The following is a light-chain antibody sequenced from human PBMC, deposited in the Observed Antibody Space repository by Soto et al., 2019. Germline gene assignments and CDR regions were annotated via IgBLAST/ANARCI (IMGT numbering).Light chain of an antibody. CDR1: QTVIRY. Sequence: IQMTQFPSSLSASVGDRVTITCRAGQTVIRYLNWYQQKPGRAPNLLIYAVSNLQSGVPSRFSGSVSGPEFTLTIRDLQPEDFATYYCQQSYSTLFTFGPGTKVEIK. CDR3: QQSYSTLFT. V-gene: IGKV1-39*01. J-gene: IGKJ3*01. CDR2: AVS.